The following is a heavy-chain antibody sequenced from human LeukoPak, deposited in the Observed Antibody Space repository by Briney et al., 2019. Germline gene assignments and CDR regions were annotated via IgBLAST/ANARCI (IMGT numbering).Heavy chain of an antibody. CDR3: AREDSSGYYLRDY. Sequence: SVKVSCKASGYTFTAQYMHWVRQAPGQGLEWMGRIIPIFGTANYAQKFQGRVTITTDESTSTAYMELSSLRSEDTAVYYCAREDSSGYYLRDYWGQGTLVTVSS. V-gene: IGHV1-69*05. J-gene: IGHJ4*02. CDR1: GYTFTAQY. D-gene: IGHD3-22*01. CDR2: IIPIFGTA.